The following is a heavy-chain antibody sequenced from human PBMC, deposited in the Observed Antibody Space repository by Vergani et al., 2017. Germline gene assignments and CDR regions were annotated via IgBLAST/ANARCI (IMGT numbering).Heavy chain of an antibody. CDR1: GGSISSSSYY. D-gene: IGHD3-22*01. V-gene: IGHV4-39*07. J-gene: IGHJ4*02. Sequence: QLQLQESGPGLVKPSETLSLTCTVSGGSISSSSYYWGWIRQPPGKGLEWIGSIYYSGSTYYNPSLKRRVTISVDTSKNQFSLKLSSVTAADTAVYYCARLVYYYDSSGYSIYYFDYWGQGTLVTVSS. CDR2: IYYSGST. CDR3: ARLVYYYDSSGYSIYYFDY.